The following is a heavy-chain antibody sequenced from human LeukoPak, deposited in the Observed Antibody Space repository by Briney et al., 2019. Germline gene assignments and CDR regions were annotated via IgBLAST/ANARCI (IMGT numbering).Heavy chain of an antibody. CDR3: ARDGRYSSSWCRQRKNWFDP. D-gene: IGHD6-13*01. CDR2: INPNSGGT. Sequence: GASVKVSGKASGYTYTGYYMHWVRQAPGQGLEWMGWINPNSGGTNYAQKFQGRVTMTRDTSISTAYMELSRLRSDDTAVYYCARDGRYSSSWCRQRKNWFDPWGQGTLVTVSS. V-gene: IGHV1-2*02. CDR1: GYTYTGYY. J-gene: IGHJ5*02.